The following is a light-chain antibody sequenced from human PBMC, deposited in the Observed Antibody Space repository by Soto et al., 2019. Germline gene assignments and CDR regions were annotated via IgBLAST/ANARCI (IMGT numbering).Light chain of an antibody. CDR2: GAS. J-gene: IGKJ3*01. CDR3: QQSYTTPLT. V-gene: IGKV1-39*01. Sequence: DTQMTQSPSSLSASVGDRVTITCRASQSINTYLNWFQQKPGEAPKLLIYGASSLHSGVPSRFSGSGSGTDFTLTISNLQPEDFVTYYCQQSYTTPLTFGPGTKVDFK. CDR1: QSINTY.